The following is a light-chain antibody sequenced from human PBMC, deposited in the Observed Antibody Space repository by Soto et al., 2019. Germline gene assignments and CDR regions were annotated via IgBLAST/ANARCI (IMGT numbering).Light chain of an antibody. Sequence: EIVLTQSPGTLSLSPGERATLSCRASQSVTSSYLAWYQQKPGQPPRLLIYGASSRATGIPDRFSGSGCGTDFTLTISRLESEDFAVYYCQHYVTSAAWTFGQGTKVEIK. V-gene: IGKV3-20*01. J-gene: IGKJ1*01. CDR3: QHYVTSAAWT. CDR2: GAS. CDR1: QSVTSSY.